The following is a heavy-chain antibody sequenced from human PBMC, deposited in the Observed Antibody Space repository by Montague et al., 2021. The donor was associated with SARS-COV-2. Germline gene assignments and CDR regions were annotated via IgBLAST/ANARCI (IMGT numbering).Heavy chain of an antibody. CDR2: IHHGGST. CDR3: ARLGDGVVPSPILGVGPYYSYYYMDV. J-gene: IGHJ6*03. CDR1: GGSFSTYS. D-gene: IGHD3-10*01. V-gene: IGHV4-34*01. Sequence: ETLPLTCAVHGGSFSTYSWNWIRQPPGKGLEWIGEIHHGGSTNYNPSLKSRVTISADTSKNQFSLKLTSVAAADTAVYYCARLGDGVVPSPILGVGPYYSYYYMDVWGKGTPVTVSS.